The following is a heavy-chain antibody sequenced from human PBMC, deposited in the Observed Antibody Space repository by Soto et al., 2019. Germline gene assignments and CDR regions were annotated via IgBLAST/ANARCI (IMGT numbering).Heavy chain of an antibody. J-gene: IGHJ6*02. CDR2: ISNSGNT. D-gene: IGHD3-10*01. V-gene: IGHV3-23*01. Sequence: PGGSLRLSCAASGFTFSSYAMYWVRQAPGKGLEWVSTISNSGNTYYADSVEGRFTISRDNSKNTLYLQMNSLRAEDTAVHYCAKTKFRGVVVNVWGQGTTVTVSS. CDR1: GFTFSSYA. CDR3: AKTKFRGVVVNV.